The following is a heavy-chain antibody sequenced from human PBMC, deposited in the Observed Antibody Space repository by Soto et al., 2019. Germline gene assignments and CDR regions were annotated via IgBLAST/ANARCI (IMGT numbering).Heavy chain of an antibody. Sequence: SETLSLTCAVYGGSFSGYYWSWIRQPPGKGLEWIGEINHSGSTNYNPSLKSRVTISVDTSKNQFSLKLSSVTAADTAVYYCARVYILAFRRGWYFPWGQGPLVTVS. V-gene: IGHV4-34*01. J-gene: IGHJ4*02. CDR3: ARVYILAFRRGWYFP. CDR2: INHSGST. D-gene: IGHD6-19*01. CDR1: GGSFSGYY.